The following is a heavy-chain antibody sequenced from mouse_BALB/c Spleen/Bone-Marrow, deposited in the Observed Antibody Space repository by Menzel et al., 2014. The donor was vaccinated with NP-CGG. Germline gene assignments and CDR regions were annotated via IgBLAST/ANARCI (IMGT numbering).Heavy chain of an antibody. CDR1: GYSFTTYW. Sequence: VQLVESGAELVKPGASVRLSCKASGYSFTTYWIQWVKQRPGQGLEWIGEINPSNGRANYNEKFKSKATLTVDKSSSTAYMQLSSLTSEDSAVYYCARYDGPAWFAYWGQGTLVTVSA. V-gene: IGHV1S81*02. CDR3: ARYDGPAWFAY. CDR2: INPSNGRA. J-gene: IGHJ3*01. D-gene: IGHD2-3*01.